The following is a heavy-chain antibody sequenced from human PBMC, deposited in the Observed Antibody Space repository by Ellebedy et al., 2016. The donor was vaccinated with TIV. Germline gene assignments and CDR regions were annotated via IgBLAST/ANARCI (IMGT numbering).Heavy chain of an antibody. CDR1: GFSFSTYG. Sequence: GESLKISXTASGFSFSTYGMSWVSQAPGKGLEWVSAISSSGDITFYADSVKGRFAISRDNSKKTVHLQMNSLRAEETALYYCVKRAGATVAGRAFDIWGQGTMVTVSS. CDR2: ISSSGDIT. CDR3: VKRAGATVAGRAFDI. J-gene: IGHJ3*02. D-gene: IGHD6-13*01. V-gene: IGHV3-23*01.